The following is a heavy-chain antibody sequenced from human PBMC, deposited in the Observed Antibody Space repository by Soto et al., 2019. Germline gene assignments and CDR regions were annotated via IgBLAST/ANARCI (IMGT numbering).Heavy chain of an antibody. Sequence: QVQLQESGPGLVKPSQTLSLTCTVSGGSISSGDYYWSWIRQPPGKGLEWIGYIYYSGSTYYNPSLKTRVTISVDTSKNQFSLKLRSGTAADTAVYYCARERPDGSRLDPWGQGTLVTVSS. V-gene: IGHV4-30-4*01. CDR3: ARERPDGSRLDP. D-gene: IGHD6-13*01. J-gene: IGHJ5*02. CDR1: GGSISSGDYY. CDR2: IYYSGST.